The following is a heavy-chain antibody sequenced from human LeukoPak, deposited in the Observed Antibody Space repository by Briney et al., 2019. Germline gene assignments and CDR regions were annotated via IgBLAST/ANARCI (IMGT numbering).Heavy chain of an antibody. CDR2: INTNTGSP. J-gene: IGHJ4*02. D-gene: IGHD3-10*01. Sequence: ASVKVSCKASGYTFTSYAMNWVRQAPGQGLEWMGWINTNTGSPTYAQGFTGRFVFSLDTSVSAAYLQISSLKAEDTAVYYCARDWTITMVRGVMGYFDYWGQGTLVTVSS. CDR3: ARDWTITMVRGVMGYFDY. V-gene: IGHV7-4-1*02. CDR1: GYTFTSYA.